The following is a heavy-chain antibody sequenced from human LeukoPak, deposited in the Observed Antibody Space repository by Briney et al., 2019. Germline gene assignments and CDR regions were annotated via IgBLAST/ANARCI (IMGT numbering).Heavy chain of an antibody. CDR3: AKMYSSSWYYRPYFDY. CDR2: ISGSGGST. CDR1: GFTFSSYA. Sequence: GGSLRLSCTASGFTFSSYAMSWVRQAPGKGLEWVSAISGSGGSTYYADSVKGRFTISRDNSKNTLYLQMNSLRAEDTAVYYCAKMYSSSWYYRPYFDYWGQGTLVTVSS. V-gene: IGHV3-23*01. D-gene: IGHD6-13*01. J-gene: IGHJ4*02.